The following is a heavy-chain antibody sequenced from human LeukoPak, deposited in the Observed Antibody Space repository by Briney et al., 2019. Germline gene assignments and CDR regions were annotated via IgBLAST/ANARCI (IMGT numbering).Heavy chain of an antibody. Sequence: GGSLRLSCAASGFTFNIYAMSWVRLPPGKGLQGVASMCDSAGCTFYSDSVKGRFTISRDNSKNTLYLQMNSLRAEDTAIYYCVRDRPNYHESNGHYYNRDGDHWGQGTLVTVSS. CDR3: VRDRPNYHESNGHYYNRDGDH. D-gene: IGHD3-22*01. V-gene: IGHV3-23*01. CDR1: GFTFNIYA. CDR2: MCDSAGCT. J-gene: IGHJ5*02.